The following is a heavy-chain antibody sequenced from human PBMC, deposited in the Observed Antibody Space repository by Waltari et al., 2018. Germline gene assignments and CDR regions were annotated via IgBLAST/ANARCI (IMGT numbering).Heavy chain of an antibody. Sequence: EVQLLESGGDLVQPGGSMRPSWSASGFTFRHYAMRGARKAQGRGLEWVATMRAGGTITYYADSVKGRFTISRDNSKNTLYLQMNSLRAEDTAIYYCAAIPSMSGNDHWGQGTLVTVSS. CDR2: MRAGGTIT. D-gene: IGHD3-3*01. J-gene: IGHJ4*02. CDR1: GFTFRHYA. CDR3: AAIPSMSGNDH. V-gene: IGHV3-23*01.